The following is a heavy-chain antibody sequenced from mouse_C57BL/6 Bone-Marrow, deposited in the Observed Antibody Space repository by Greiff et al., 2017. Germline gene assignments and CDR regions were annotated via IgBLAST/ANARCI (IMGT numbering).Heavy chain of an antibody. J-gene: IGHJ3*01. CDR2: INPSSGYT. V-gene: IGHV1-7*01. CDR1: GYTFTSYW. Sequence: QVQLQQSGAELAKPGASVKLSCKASGYTFTSYWMHWVKQRPGQGLEWIGYINPSSGYTKYNQKFKAKATLTADKSSSTAYMQLSSLTYEDSAVYYCASRFAYWCQGTLVTVSA. CDR3: ASRFAY.